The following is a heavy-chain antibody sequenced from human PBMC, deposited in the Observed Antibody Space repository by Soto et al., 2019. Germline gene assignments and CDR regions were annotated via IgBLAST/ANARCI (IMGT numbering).Heavy chain of an antibody. D-gene: IGHD3-10*01. CDR3: ARDKGGAALKGSGMDV. CDR2: IYYNGNT. CDR1: AGSIGSRDYY. V-gene: IGHV4-31*02. Sequence: QVQVQESGPGLVKPSQTLSLKCSVSAGSIGSRDYYWSWIRQHPEKGLEWIGSIYYNGNTDYNPSLRGRPTISLDSSMNEFSLKLTSVTAADTAVYYCARDKGGAALKGSGMDVWGQGTTGTVS. J-gene: IGHJ6*02.